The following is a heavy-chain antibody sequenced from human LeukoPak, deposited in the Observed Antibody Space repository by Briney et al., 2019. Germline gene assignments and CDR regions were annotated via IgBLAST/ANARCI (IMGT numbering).Heavy chain of an antibody. CDR3: ARSQMEAATFFDH. Sequence: GGSLRLSCAASGFTFRDYYMSWIRQVPGKGLEWVSYIRRDSSTLYYADSVKDRFTISRDNAKNSLYLQMSSLRAEDTAVYYCARSQMEAATFFDHWGQGTLVTVSS. CDR2: IRRDSSTL. CDR1: GFTFRDYY. D-gene: IGHD1-26*01. J-gene: IGHJ4*02. V-gene: IGHV3-11*01.